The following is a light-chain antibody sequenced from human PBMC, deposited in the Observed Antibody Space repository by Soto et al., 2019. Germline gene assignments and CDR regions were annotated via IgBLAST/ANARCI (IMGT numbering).Light chain of an antibody. V-gene: IGLV2-11*01. J-gene: IGLJ1*01. CDR3: CSYAGSYTFNV. CDR2: DVS. Sequence: QSALTQPRSVSGSPGQSVTNSCTGTSSDVGGYNYVSWYQQHPGKAPKLMIYDVSKRPSGVPDRFSGSKSGNTASLTISGLQAEDEADYYCCSYAGSYTFNVFGTGTKLTVL. CDR1: SSDVGGYNY.